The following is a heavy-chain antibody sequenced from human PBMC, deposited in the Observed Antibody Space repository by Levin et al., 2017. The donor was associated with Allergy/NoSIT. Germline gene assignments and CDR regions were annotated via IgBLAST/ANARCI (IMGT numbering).Heavy chain of an antibody. Sequence: PSETLSLTCTISSASISTYYWSWIRQPPGKGLEWIGYMHYSGETRSNPSLKSRVTISLDTSKNQFSLILNSVTAADTAVYYCARALYTGSHDARRFDYWGQGTLVTVSS. CDR3: ARALYTGSHDARRFDY. V-gene: IGHV4-59*08. CDR2: MHYSGET. J-gene: IGHJ4*02. D-gene: IGHD1-26*01. CDR1: SASISTYY.